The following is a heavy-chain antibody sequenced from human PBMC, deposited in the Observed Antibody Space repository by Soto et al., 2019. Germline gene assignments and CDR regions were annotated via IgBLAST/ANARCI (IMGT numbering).Heavy chain of an antibody. Sequence: EVQLVESGGGVVRPGGSLRLSCAASGFTFDDYGMSWVRQAPGKGLEWVSGINWNGGSTGYADSVKGRFTISRDNAKNSLYMKMNSMRAEDTALSYCARLYSSGWYGPGRYWGQGTLVTVSS. CDR1: GFTFDDYG. CDR3: ARLYSSGWYGPGRY. V-gene: IGHV3-20*04. CDR2: INWNGGST. D-gene: IGHD6-19*01. J-gene: IGHJ4*02.